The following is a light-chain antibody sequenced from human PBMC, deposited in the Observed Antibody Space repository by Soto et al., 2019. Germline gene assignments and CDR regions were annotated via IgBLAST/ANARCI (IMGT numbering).Light chain of an antibody. V-gene: IGKV3-20*01. J-gene: IGKJ4*01. CDR3: QQYGSSPLT. CDR1: QSVSSSY. CDR2: GAS. Sequence: EFVLTQSPGTLSLSPGEIATLSCRASQSVSSSYLAWYQQKPGQAPRLLIYGASSRATGIPDRFSGSGSGTDFTLTISRLEPEDFAVYYCQQYGSSPLTFGGGTKVDIK.